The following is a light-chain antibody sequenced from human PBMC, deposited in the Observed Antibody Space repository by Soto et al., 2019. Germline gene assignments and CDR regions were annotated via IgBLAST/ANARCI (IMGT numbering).Light chain of an antibody. CDR1: ASDVGSYKL. CDR3: CSYADGRYV. J-gene: IGLJ1*01. V-gene: IGLV2-23*01. Sequence: QSALTQPASVSGSPGQSITISCTGTASDVGSYKLVSWYQHHPGKAPKLMIYDDTLRPSGLSNRFSGSRSGNTASLTISGLQAEDEADYYCCSYADGRYVFGTGTKVTV. CDR2: DDT.